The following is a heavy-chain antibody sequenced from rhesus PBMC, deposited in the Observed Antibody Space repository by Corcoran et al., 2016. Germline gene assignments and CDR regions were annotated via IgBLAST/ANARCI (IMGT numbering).Heavy chain of an antibody. CDR1: GDSINGYYY. D-gene: IGHD3-34*01. J-gene: IGHJ4*01. Sequence: QVQLQESGPGLVKPSETLSLTCTVSGDSINGYYYWSWIRQPPGKGLEGIGGIYGNRATNYHNPARKSRDTISKDTSKKQVSRKLSSVTAADAAVYSCARQQSTGGDPYYFDFWGQGVLVTVSS. CDR2: IYGNRATN. V-gene: IGHV4-143*01. CDR3: ARQQSTGGDPYYFDF.